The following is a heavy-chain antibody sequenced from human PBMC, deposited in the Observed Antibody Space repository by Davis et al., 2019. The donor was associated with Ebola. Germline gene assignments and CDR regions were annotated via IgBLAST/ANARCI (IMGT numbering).Heavy chain of an antibody. CDR1: GFSFSSYG. CDR2: IWHDGSYK. J-gene: IGHJ4*02. V-gene: IGHV3-33*01. Sequence: GESLKISCAASGFSFSSYGMHWVRQAPGKGLEWLAVIWHDGSYKYYADSVKGRLTISRDNSKNTLYLQMSSLRAEDTAVYYCARDERSAYFEYWGQGTLATVSS. CDR3: ARDERSAYFEY.